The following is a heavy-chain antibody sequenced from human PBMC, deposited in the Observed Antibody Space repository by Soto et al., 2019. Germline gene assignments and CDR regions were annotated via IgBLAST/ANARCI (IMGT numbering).Heavy chain of an antibody. D-gene: IGHD2-2*01. V-gene: IGHV1-18*04. Sequence: ASVKVSCKASGYTFTSYGISWVRQAPGQGLEWMGWISSFNENTNYAQNVQGRVTLTTDKSSSTTYLELRGLRSDDTAVYYCARGPRYCSTTTCFSGITWFDSWGQGTLVTAPQ. CDR3: ARGPRYCSTTTCFSGITWFDS. CDR2: ISSFNENT. J-gene: IGHJ5*01. CDR1: GYTFTSYG.